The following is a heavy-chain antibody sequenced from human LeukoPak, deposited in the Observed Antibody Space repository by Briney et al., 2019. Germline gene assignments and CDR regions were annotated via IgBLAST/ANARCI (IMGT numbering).Heavy chain of an antibody. D-gene: IGHD3-10*01. Sequence: SETLSLTCAVYGGSFSGYYWSWIRQPPGKGLEWIGEINHSGSTNYNPSLKSRVTISVDTSKNQFSLKLSSVAAADTAVYYCARGGSGSRYVDWFDPWGQGTLVTVSS. CDR1: GGSFSGYY. V-gene: IGHV4-34*01. CDR3: ARGGSGSRYVDWFDP. CDR2: INHSGST. J-gene: IGHJ5*02.